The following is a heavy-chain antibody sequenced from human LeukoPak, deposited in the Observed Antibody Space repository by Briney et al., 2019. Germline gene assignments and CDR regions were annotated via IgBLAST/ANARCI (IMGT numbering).Heavy chain of an antibody. CDR3: AKKLGTPGP. CDR2: IKGDGSEK. D-gene: IGHD4-23*01. J-gene: IGHJ5*02. Sequence: GGFLRLSCAASGFTFSISWMSWVRQAPGKGLEWVAGIKGDGSEKNYVDSVKGRFTISRDNAKNSLYLQMNSLRAEDTAVYYCAKKLGTPGPWGQGTLVTVSS. CDR1: GFTFSISW. V-gene: IGHV3-7*01.